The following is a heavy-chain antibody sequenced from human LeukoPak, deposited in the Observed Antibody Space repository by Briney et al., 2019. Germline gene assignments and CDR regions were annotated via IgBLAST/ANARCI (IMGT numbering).Heavy chain of an antibody. CDR1: GFTFSSST. CDR3: ARDLNYHDSSGYYH. D-gene: IGHD3-22*01. CDR2: ISTSSTYI. J-gene: IGHJ5*02. Sequence: PRGSLRLSCAASGFTFSSSTMNWVRQAPGKGLEWVSSISTSSTYIYYADSVKGRFTISRDNAKNSLYLQMNSLRAEDTAVYYCARDLNYHDSSGYYHWGQGTLVAVSS. V-gene: IGHV3-21*01.